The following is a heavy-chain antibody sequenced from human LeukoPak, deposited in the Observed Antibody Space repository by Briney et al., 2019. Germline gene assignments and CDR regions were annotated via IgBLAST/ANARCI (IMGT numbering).Heavy chain of an antibody. CDR2: IIAYNGNT. V-gene: IGHV1-18*01. CDR3: ARYWGVGDILTGYYQPPADY. Sequence: GASVKVSCKASTYTFTRYGISWVRQAPGQGLEWMGWIIAYNGNTNYAQKLQGRVTMTTDTSTSTAYMELRSLRSDDTAVYYCARYWGVGDILTGYYQPPADYWGQGTLVTVSS. D-gene: IGHD3-9*01. CDR1: TYTFTRYG. J-gene: IGHJ4*02.